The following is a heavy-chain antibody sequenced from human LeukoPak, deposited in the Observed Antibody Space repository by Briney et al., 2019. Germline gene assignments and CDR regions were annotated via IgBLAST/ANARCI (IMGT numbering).Heavy chain of an antibody. CDR2: INPNSGDT. J-gene: IGHJ4*02. Sequence: ASVKVSCKASGYIFTAYYMYWVRQATGQGLEWMGWINPNSGDTKYAQKFQGRVTMTRDTSINTAYMEMSSLRSDDTAVYYCARGWYYDSTGGYYFDYWGQGTLVTVSS. CDR1: GYIFTAYY. V-gene: IGHV1-2*02. CDR3: ARGWYYDSTGGYYFDY. D-gene: IGHD3-22*01.